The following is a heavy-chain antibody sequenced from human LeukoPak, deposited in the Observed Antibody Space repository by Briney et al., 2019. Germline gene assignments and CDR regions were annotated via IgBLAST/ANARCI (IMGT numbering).Heavy chain of an antibody. CDR1: GGSIRNYY. CDR3: AGSYDIYYFDY. CDR2: IYYSGST. Sequence: PSETLSLTCTVSGGSIRNYYWSWIRQPPGKGLEWIGYIYYSGSTKYNPSLKSRVTISVDTSKNQFSLKLSSVTAADTAVYYCAGSYDIYYFDYWGQGTLVTVSS. D-gene: IGHD3-10*01. V-gene: IGHV4-59*01. J-gene: IGHJ4*02.